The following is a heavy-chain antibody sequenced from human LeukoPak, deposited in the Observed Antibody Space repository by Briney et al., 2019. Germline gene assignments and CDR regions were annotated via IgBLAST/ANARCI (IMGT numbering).Heavy chain of an antibody. J-gene: IGHJ3*02. D-gene: IGHD3-3*01. CDR1: GFTFSSYG. CDR3: LYDFWSGYYNGDAFDI. Sequence: GGSLRLSCAASGFTFSSYGMHWVRQAPGRGLEWLAFIRYDGSNKYCADSVKGRFTVSRDNSKNTLYLQMNSLRAEDTAVYYCLYDFWSGYYNGDAFDIWGQGTMVTVSS. V-gene: IGHV3-30*02. CDR2: IRYDGSNK.